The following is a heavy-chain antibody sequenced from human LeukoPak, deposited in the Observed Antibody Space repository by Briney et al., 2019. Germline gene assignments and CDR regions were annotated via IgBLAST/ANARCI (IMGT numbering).Heavy chain of an antibody. CDR3: ARRAGLYYYYMDV. CDR2: IYPGDSHT. CDR1: GYSFTSYW. V-gene: IGHV5-51*01. J-gene: IGHJ6*03. Sequence: PGESLKISCKGSGYSFTSYWIGWVRQMPRKGLEWMGIIYPGDSHTRYSPSFQGQVTISADKSISTAYLRWSSLKASDTAMYYCARRAGLYYYYMDVWGKGTTVTVSS.